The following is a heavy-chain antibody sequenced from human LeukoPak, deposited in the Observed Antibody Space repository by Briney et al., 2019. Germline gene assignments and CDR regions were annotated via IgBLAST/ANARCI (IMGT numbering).Heavy chain of an antibody. V-gene: IGHV3-30-3*01. CDR2: ISKDGGTK. CDR3: VRGVGVSRFNYFDP. CDR1: GFSFSDYV. J-gene: IGHJ5*02. Sequence: GGSLRLSCAASGFSFSDYVIHWVRQAPGKGLDWVAVISKDGGTKYYADSVKGRLTISRDNSKNMLYLQMNSLRPEDTAVYYCVRGVGVSRFNYFDPWGQGTLVTVSS. D-gene: IGHD1-26*01.